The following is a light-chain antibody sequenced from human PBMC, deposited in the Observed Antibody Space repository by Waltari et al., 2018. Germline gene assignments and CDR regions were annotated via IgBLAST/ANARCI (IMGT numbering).Light chain of an antibody. CDR1: NLGSKS. J-gene: IGLJ3*02. CDR2: YDS. CDR3: QVWDDVTDSGV. Sequence: YVLTQPPSVSVDPGKTARLTCGGVNLGSKSLNWYQQKPGQAPVLVMFYDSDRPSEIPERFSGSNSGNTATLTISWVEAGDEADYHCQVWDDVTDSGVFGGGTKLTVL. V-gene: IGLV3-21*04.